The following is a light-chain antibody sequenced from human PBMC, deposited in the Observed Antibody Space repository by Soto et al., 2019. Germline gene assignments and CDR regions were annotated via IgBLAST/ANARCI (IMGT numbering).Light chain of an antibody. CDR1: QSIATY. CDR3: QQSYSNPPT. Sequence: DIQMTPSPSSLSASVGDSVTITCRASQSIATYLNWYQQKPGKATNLLIYGATNLHCGAPSRFTGSGSGTDFTLIISSLQPEDFATYYCQQSYSNPPTFGLGTKLEI. V-gene: IGKV1-39*01. CDR2: GAT. J-gene: IGKJ2*01.